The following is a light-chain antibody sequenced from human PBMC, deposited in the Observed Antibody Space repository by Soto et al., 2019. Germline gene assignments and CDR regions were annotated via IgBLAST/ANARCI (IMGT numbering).Light chain of an antibody. Sequence: QSVLTQPASVSGSPGRSITIACTGTSSDVGGYDYVSWYQLHPGKAPKLMVFEVSNRPSGVSYRFSGSKSGNTASLTISGLQAEDEADYFCSSYSISTAYLFGTRTKVTAL. J-gene: IGLJ1*01. V-gene: IGLV2-14*01. CDR3: SSYSISTAYL. CDR1: SSDVGGYDY. CDR2: EVS.